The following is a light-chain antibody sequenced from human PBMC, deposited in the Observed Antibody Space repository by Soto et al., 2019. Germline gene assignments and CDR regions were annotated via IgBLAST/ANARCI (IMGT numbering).Light chain of an antibody. CDR2: DAS. CDR3: EQYNSYWT. J-gene: IGKJ1*01. CDR1: QSISSW. Sequence: DIQMTQSPSTLSASVGDRVTITCRASQSISSWLAWYQQKPGKAPKLLIYDASSLESGVPSRCSGSGSGTKSTLTISSLQPYDFATYYCEQYNSYWTFGKGTKVEIK. V-gene: IGKV1-5*01.